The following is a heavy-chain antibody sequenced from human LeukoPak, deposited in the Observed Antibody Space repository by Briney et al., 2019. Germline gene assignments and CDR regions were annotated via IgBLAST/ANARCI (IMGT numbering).Heavy chain of an antibody. V-gene: IGHV3-21*01. D-gene: IGHD1-26*01. CDR3: ARQVGVDDAFDI. J-gene: IGHJ3*02. CDR2: ISSGSSYI. Sequence: GGSLRLSCAASGFTFNIYSMNWVRQAPGKGLEWVSSISSGSSYIFYADSVKGRFTISRDNAKNSLYLQMNSLRAEDTAVYYCARQVGVDDAFDIWGQGTMVTISS. CDR1: GFTFNIYS.